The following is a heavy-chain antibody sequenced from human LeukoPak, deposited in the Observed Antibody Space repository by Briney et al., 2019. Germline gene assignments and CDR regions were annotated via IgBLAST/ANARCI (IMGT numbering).Heavy chain of an antibody. V-gene: IGHV4-34*01. CDR1: GASFSGYY. CDR2: INHSGNT. Sequence: SETLSLTCAVYGASFSGYYWSWIRQPPGKGLEWIGEINHSGNTNYNPSLKSRVTISVDTSKNQFSLKLSSVTAADTAVYYCAREQGYCSGGSCYRVGWFDPWGQGTLVTVSS. J-gene: IGHJ5*02. CDR3: AREQGYCSGGSCYRVGWFDP. D-gene: IGHD2-15*01.